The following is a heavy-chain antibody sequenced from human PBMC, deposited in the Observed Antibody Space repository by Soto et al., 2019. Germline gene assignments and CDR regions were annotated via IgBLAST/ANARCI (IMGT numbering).Heavy chain of an antibody. Sequence: GGSLRLSCAASGFTFSSYAMHWVRQAPGKGLEWVAVISYDGSNKYYADSVKGRFTISRDNSKNTLYLQMNSLRAEDTAVYYCARDQNVLRFLEWLFEHYDYGMDVWGQGTTVTV. CDR2: ISYDGSNK. CDR1: GFTFSSYA. J-gene: IGHJ6*02. V-gene: IGHV3-30-3*01. D-gene: IGHD3-3*01. CDR3: ARDQNVLRFLEWLFEHYDYGMDV.